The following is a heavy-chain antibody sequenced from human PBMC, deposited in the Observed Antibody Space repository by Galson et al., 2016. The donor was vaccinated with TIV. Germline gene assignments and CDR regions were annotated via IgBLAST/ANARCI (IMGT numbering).Heavy chain of an antibody. CDR1: GGSFSNYY. J-gene: IGHJ2*01. CDR3: ARPSDSSWYFDL. V-gene: IGHV1-69*06. D-gene: IGHD6-13*01. Sequence: SVKVSCKASGGSFSNYYINWVRQAPGQGPEWMGAIVPICRSPKYARRFQGRVTITADKSTSTVFVELTSLTSDDTATYYCARPSDSSWYFDLWGRGTQVIVSS. CDR2: IVPICRSP.